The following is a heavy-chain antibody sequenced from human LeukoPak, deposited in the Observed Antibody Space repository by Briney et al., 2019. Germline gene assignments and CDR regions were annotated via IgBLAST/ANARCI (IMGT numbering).Heavy chain of an antibody. D-gene: IGHD1-26*01. CDR3: AGKLVGGNPFDF. CDR2: IIPIFGTA. V-gene: IGHV1-69*05. Sequence: SVKVSCKASGGTFSSYAISWVRQAPGQGLEWMGGIIPIFGTANYAQKFQGRVTITTDESTSTAYMELSSLRSEDTAVYYCAGKLVGGNPFDFWGQGTLVTVSS. CDR1: GGTFSSYA. J-gene: IGHJ4*02.